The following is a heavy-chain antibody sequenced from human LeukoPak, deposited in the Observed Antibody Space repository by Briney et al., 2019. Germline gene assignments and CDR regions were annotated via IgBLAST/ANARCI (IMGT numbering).Heavy chain of an antibody. J-gene: IGHJ5*02. CDR1: GFTFSSYA. CDR2: ISGRAGST. V-gene: IGHV3-23*01. Sequence: PGGSLRLSCAASGFTFSSYAMSWVRQAPGKGLEWVSAISGRAGSTDYADSVKGRFTISRDNSKNTLYLQMNSLRAEDTAVYYCARDAILLWFGDYTDWFDPWGQGTLVTVSS. D-gene: IGHD3-10*01. CDR3: ARDAILLWFGDYTDWFDP.